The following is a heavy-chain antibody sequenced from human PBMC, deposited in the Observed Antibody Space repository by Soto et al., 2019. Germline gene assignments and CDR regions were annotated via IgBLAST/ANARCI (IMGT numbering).Heavy chain of an antibody. Sequence: GGSLRLSCAASGFIFNSYGMHWVRQAPGKGLEWVSIISYDGTNKYYADSVTGRFTISRDNSKNTLYLQMNSLRDEDTAVYYCAKDLRGNRSGYLYGGDSWGQGTLVTVSS. J-gene: IGHJ4*02. CDR3: AKDLRGNRSGYLYGGDS. CDR1: GFIFNSYG. CDR2: ISYDGTNK. D-gene: IGHD3-22*01. V-gene: IGHV3-30*18.